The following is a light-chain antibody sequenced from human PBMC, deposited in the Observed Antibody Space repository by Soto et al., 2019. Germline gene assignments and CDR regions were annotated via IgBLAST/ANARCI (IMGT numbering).Light chain of an antibody. CDR2: WAS. Sequence: DILRTQSDACLAVSIGERAALNCKSSQSVLDTSINKDYLPCDLQKSGQTPKLLIPWASTREFGVPDRFSGSGSGIDFTLSISSLQGEDVAVYYCQQYYSTPRTFGRGTKVDIK. J-gene: IGKJ1*01. V-gene: IGKV4-1*01. CDR1: QSVLDTSINKDY. CDR3: QQYYSTPRT.